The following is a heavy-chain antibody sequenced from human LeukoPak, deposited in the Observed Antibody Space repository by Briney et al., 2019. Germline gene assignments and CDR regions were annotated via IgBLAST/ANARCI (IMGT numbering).Heavy chain of an antibody. CDR3: ARDRYYNRLFDY. V-gene: IGHV4-34*01. J-gene: IGHJ4*02. CDR2: INHSGST. D-gene: IGHD3-22*01. CDR1: GGSFSGYY. Sequence: SETLSLTCAVYGGSFSGYYWSWIRQPPGKGLEWIGEINHSGSTNYNPSLKSRVTISVDTSKNQFSLKLSSVTAADTAVYYCARDRYYNRLFDYRGQGTLVTVSS.